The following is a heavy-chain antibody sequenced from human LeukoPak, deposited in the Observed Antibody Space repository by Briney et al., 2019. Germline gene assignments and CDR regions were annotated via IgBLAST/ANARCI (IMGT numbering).Heavy chain of an antibody. CDR1: GYAFTSYD. Sequence: VASVKVSCKASGYAFTSYDINWVRQATGQGLEWMGWMNPNSGNTGYAQKFQGRVTITRNTSISTAYVELSSLRSEDTAVYYCAAPTEGHAFDIWGQGTMVTVSS. V-gene: IGHV1-8*03. CDR3: AAPTEGHAFDI. J-gene: IGHJ3*02. CDR2: MNPNSGNT. D-gene: IGHD4-17*01.